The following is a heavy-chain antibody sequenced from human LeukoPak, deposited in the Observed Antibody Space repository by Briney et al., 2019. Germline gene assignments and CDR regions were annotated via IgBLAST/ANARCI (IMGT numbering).Heavy chain of an antibody. CDR2: MNPNSGNT. CDR3: AGERWLQSYFDY. J-gene: IGHJ4*02. V-gene: IGHV1-8*02. CDR1: GYTFTGYY. Sequence: ASVKVSCKASGYTFTGYYMHWVRQAPGQGLEWMGWMNPNSGNTGYAQKFQGRVTMTRNTSISTAYMELSSLRSEDTAVYYCAGERWLQSYFDYWGQGTLVTVSS. D-gene: IGHD5-24*01.